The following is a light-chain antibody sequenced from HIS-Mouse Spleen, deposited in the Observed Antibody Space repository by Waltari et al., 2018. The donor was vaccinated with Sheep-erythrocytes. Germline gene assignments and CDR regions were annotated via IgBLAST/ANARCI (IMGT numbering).Light chain of an antibody. J-gene: IGKJ4*01. Sequence: DIQLTQSPSFLSASVGDRVTITCRASPGISSYFAWYQQKPGKAPKLLIYAPSTLQSGVPSRFSGSGSGTEFTLTISSLQPEDFATYYCQQLNSYPALTFGGGTK. CDR2: APS. CDR3: QQLNSYPALT. V-gene: IGKV1-9*01. CDR1: PGISSY.